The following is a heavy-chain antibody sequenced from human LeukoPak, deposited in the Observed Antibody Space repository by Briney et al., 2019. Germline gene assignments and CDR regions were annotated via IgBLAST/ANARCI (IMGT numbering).Heavy chain of an antibody. V-gene: IGHV4-39*01. CDR3: ARHFPHFDSSGYFDY. D-gene: IGHD3-22*01. CDR2: IYYSGST. CDR1: GGSISSHY. Sequence: PSETLSLTCTVSGGSISSHYWSWIRQPPGKGLEWIGSIYYSGSTYYNPSLKSRVTISVDTSKNQFSLKLRSVTAADTAVYYCARHFPHFDSSGYFDYWGQGTLVTVSS. J-gene: IGHJ4*02.